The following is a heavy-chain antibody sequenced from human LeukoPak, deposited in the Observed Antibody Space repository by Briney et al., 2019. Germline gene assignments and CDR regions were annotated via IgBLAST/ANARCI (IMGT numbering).Heavy chain of an antibody. J-gene: IGHJ4*02. CDR2: IYSGGAR. Sequence: PGGSLRLSCAASGFTVSDNDMSWGRQAPGKGLEWVSLIYSGGARYYADSVKGRFTISRDNSKNTFYLQMDSLRADDTAVYYCARDFPVVVTNYWGQGTLVTVSS. CDR3: ARDFPVVVTNY. V-gene: IGHV3-66*01. CDR1: GFTVSDND. D-gene: IGHD1-26*01.